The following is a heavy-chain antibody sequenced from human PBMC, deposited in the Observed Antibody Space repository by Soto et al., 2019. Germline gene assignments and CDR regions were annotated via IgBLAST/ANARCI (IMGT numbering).Heavy chain of an antibody. J-gene: IGHJ4*02. CDR1: GFTFSSYA. Sequence: GGSLRLSCAASGFTFSSYAINWVRQAPGKGLEWVSGISGSGHSTYYADSVKGRFTISRDNSKNTLYLQLNSLRAEDTALYYCAKSPIATLYYFDYWGQGTLVTVSS. CDR2: ISGSGHST. CDR3: AKSPIATLYYFDY. V-gene: IGHV3-23*01. D-gene: IGHD3-16*02.